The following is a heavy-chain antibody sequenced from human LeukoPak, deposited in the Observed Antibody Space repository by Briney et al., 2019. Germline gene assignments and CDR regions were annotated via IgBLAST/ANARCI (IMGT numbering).Heavy chain of an antibody. CDR1: GYTFTGYY. CDR3: ARDLELRGPIDY. V-gene: IGHV1-2*06. J-gene: IGHJ4*02. D-gene: IGHD4-17*01. CDR2: INPNSGGT. Sequence: ASVKVSCKASGYTFTGYYMHWVRQAPGQGLEWMGRINPNSGGTNYAQKFQGRVTMTRDTSISTAYMELSRLRSDDTAVYYWARDLELRGPIDYWGQGTLVTVSS.